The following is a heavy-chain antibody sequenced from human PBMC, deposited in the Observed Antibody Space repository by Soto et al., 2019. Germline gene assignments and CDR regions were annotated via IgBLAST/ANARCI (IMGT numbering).Heavy chain of an antibody. Sequence: GGSLRLSCTASGFTFGDYAMSWVRQAPGKGLEWVGFIRSKAYGGTTEYAASVKGRFTISRDDSKSIAYLQMNSLKTEDTAVYYCTRDPGIAVAGVVTDAFDIWGQGTMVTVS. D-gene: IGHD6-19*01. V-gene: IGHV3-49*04. CDR3: TRDPGIAVAGVVTDAFDI. CDR2: IRSKAYGGTT. CDR1: GFTFGDYA. J-gene: IGHJ3*02.